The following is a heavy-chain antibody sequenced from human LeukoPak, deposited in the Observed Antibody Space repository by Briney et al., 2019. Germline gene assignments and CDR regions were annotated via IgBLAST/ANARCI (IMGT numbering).Heavy chain of an antibody. Sequence: SETLSLTCSVSGGSISSSYWSWIRQPPGQGLEWIGYVSYSGSTNYNPSLKSRVTISRDTSKNQFSLKLSSVTAADTAVYYCARLNQGNRFDYWGQGTLVTVSS. J-gene: IGHJ4*02. V-gene: IGHV4-59*08. CDR2: VSYSGST. CDR1: GGSISSSY. D-gene: IGHD1-14*01. CDR3: ARLNQGNRFDY.